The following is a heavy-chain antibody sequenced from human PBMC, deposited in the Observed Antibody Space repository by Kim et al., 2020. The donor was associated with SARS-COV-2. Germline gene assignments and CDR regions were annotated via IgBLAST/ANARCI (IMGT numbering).Heavy chain of an antibody. V-gene: IGHV3-30*18. CDR2: ISYDGSNK. CDR3: AKDLFSGSYDAGDY. Sequence: GGSLRLSCAASGFTFSSYGMHWVRQAPGKGLEWVAVISYDGSNKYYADSVKGRFTISRDNSKNTLYLQMNSLRAEDTAVYYCAKDLFSGSYDAGDYWGQGTLVTVSS. J-gene: IGHJ4*02. D-gene: IGHD1-26*01. CDR1: GFTFSSYG.